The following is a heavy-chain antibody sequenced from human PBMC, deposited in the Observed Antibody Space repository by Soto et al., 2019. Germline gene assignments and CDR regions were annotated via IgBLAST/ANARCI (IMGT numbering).Heavy chain of an antibody. J-gene: IGHJ5*02. CDR3: AKDGGRDGYFGYCFDP. CDR1: GGTFSNYA. Sequence: QVQLVQCGAEVKKPGSSVTVSCTAPGGTFSNYAITWVRQAPGQGLEWLGRIIPIFGTTDYAQKFQGRVTITADETTTAAYMDPITLRSDATAAYYCAKDGGRDGYFGYCFDPWGQGTLVTVSS. V-gene: IGHV1-69*15. D-gene: IGHD6-25*01. CDR2: IIPIFGTT.